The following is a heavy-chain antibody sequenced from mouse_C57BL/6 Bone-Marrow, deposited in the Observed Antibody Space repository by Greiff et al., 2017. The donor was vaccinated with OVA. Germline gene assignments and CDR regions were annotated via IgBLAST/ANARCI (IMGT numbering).Heavy chain of an antibody. CDR1: GFTFSDYG. Sequence: EVMLVESGGGLVKPGGSLKLSCAASGFTFSDYGMHWVRQAPEKGLEWVAYISSGSSTIYYADTVKGRFTISRDNAKNTLFLQMTSLRSEDTAMYYCAREVGRVWFAYWGQGTLVTVSA. CDR3: AREVGRVWFAY. V-gene: IGHV5-17*01. J-gene: IGHJ3*01. D-gene: IGHD1-1*02. CDR2: ISSGSSTI.